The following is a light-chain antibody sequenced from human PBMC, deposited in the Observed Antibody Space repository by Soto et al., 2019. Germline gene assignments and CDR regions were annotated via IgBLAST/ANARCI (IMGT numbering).Light chain of an antibody. V-gene: IGLV2-11*01. CDR3: CTDAGSYKV. CDR2: HVS. Sequence: QSALTQPRSVSGAPGQSVTISCTGTSSDVGAYDYVSWYQKHPGKAPKLLIYHVSKRPSGVPDRFSGSKSGNTASMTISGLQAEDEADYYCCTDAGSYKVFGIGTKVTV. J-gene: IGLJ1*01. CDR1: SSDVGAYDY.